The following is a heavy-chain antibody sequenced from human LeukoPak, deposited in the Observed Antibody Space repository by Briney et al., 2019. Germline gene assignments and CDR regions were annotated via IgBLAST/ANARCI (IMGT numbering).Heavy chain of an antibody. Sequence: GGSPRLSCAASGFTFSSYGMTWVRQAPGKGLEWVSAISGSGGSTYYADSVKGRSTISRDNSKNTLYLQMNSLRAEDTAVYYCAKFGLAGSGRYHDAFDIWGQGTMVTVSS. CDR3: AKFGLAGSGRYHDAFDI. J-gene: IGHJ3*02. V-gene: IGHV3-23*01. CDR1: GFTFSSYG. CDR2: ISGSGGST. D-gene: IGHD3-10*01.